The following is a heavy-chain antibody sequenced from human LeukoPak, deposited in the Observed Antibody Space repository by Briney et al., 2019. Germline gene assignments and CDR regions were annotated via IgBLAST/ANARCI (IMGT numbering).Heavy chain of an antibody. D-gene: IGHD6-25*01. CDR2: INHSGST. V-gene: IGHV4-34*01. Sequence: SETLSLTCAVYGGSFSGYYWSWIRQPPGKGLEWIGEINHSGSTNYNPSLKSRVTISVDTSKNQFSLKLSSVTAADTAVYYCARYPAGYRSGCNPLDSWGQEPRVPVPS. CDR3: ARYPAGYRSGCNPLDS. CDR1: GGSFSGYY. J-gene: IGHJ4*02.